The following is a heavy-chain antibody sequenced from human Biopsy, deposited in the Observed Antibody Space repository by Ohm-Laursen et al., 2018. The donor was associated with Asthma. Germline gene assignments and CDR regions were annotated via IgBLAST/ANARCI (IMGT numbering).Heavy chain of an antibody. CDR1: GGTFNTYV. J-gene: IGHJ4*02. Sequence: SVKASCKSLGGTFNTYVIGWVRQAPGQGLGWMGGINSGFGTTTYPQKFQDRVTITAADSTSTVYMELSSLRSEATAVYYCARKAGSCISRTCYSLDFWGQGTLVTVSS. CDR2: INSGFGTT. V-gene: IGHV1-69*13. D-gene: IGHD2-2*01. CDR3: ARKAGSCISRTCYSLDF.